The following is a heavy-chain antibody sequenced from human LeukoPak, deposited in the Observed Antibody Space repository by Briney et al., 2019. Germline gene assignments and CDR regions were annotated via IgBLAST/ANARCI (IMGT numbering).Heavy chain of an antibody. Sequence: SETLSLTCAVYGGSFSCYYWSWIRQPPGKGLEWIGEINHSGSTNYNPSLKSRVTISVDTSKDQFSLKLSSVTAADTAVYYCARGGRQYSSSWYVGYWGQGTLVTVSS. D-gene: IGHD6-13*01. J-gene: IGHJ4*02. CDR1: GGSFSCYY. CDR2: INHSGST. CDR3: ARGGRQYSSSWYVGY. V-gene: IGHV4-34*01.